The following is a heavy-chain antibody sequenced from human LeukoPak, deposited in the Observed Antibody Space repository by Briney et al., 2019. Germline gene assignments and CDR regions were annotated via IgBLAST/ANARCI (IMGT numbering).Heavy chain of an antibody. Sequence: GGSLRLSCAASGFTFSSYGMSWVRQAPGKGLEWVSAISGSGGSTYYADSVKGRFTISRDNSKNTLYLQMNSLRAEDTALYYCARDGDTVLTRGYYYYLDVWGKGTTVTVSS. J-gene: IGHJ6*03. CDR1: GFTFSSYG. CDR3: ARDGDTVLTRGYYYYLDV. D-gene: IGHD3-10*01. V-gene: IGHV3-23*01. CDR2: ISGSGGST.